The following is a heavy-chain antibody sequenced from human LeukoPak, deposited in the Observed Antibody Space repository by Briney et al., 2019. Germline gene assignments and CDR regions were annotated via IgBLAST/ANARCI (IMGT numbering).Heavy chain of an antibody. D-gene: IGHD3-3*01. V-gene: IGHV3-7*01. CDR1: GFTFSIYW. CDR3: ARVNEGYDFWSGYSYFDY. CDR2: IKQDGSEK. J-gene: IGHJ4*02. Sequence: PGGSLTLSCAASGFTFSIYWMSWVRQAPGKGLKWVANIKQDGSEKYYVDSVKGRFTISRDNAKNSLYLQMNSLRAEDTAVYYCARVNEGYDFWSGYSYFDYWGQGTLVTVSS.